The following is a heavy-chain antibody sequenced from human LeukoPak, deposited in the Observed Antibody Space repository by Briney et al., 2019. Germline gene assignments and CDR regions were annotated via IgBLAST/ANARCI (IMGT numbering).Heavy chain of an antibody. D-gene: IGHD5-18*01. Sequence: PSETLSLTCAVYGGSFSGYYWSWIRQPPGKGLEWIGEINHSGSTNYNPSLKSRVTISVDTSKNQFSLKLSSVTAADTAVYYCADTAMVTGAFDIWGQGTMVTVSS. CDR2: INHSGST. CDR1: GGSFSGYY. J-gene: IGHJ3*02. CDR3: ADTAMVTGAFDI. V-gene: IGHV4-34*01.